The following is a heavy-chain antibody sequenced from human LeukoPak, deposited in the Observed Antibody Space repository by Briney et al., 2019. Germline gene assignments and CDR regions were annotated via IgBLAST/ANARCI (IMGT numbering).Heavy chain of an antibody. CDR2: IYYSGGC. V-gene: IGHV4-39*01. D-gene: IGHD5-18*01. CDR3: VRVGYAYGPVGNWFDP. J-gene: IGHJ5*02. Sequence: SETLSLTCTVSGGSISSSDYYWGWVRQPPGKGLEWIGNIYYSGGCHSSPSLESRVTISSDTSKNQFSVKLTSVTAADTAVYYCVRVGYAYGPVGNWFDPWGQGVLVTVSS. CDR1: GGSISSSDYY.